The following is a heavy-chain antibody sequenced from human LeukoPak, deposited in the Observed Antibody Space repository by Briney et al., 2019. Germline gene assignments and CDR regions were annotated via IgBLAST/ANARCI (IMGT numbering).Heavy chain of an antibody. CDR1: GFNFGSYS. CDR2: ISGSGGST. CDR3: ARLPRGDAFDI. Sequence: GGSLRLSCAASGFNFGSYSMTWVRQAPGKGLEWVSAISGSGGSTYYADSVKGRFTISRDNSKNTLYLQMNSLRAEDTAVYYCARLPRGDAFDIWGQGTMVTVSS. J-gene: IGHJ3*02. D-gene: IGHD3-10*01. V-gene: IGHV3-23*01.